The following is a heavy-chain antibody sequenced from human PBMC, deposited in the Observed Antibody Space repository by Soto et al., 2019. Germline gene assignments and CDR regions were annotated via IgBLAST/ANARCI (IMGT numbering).Heavy chain of an antibody. CDR2: ISAYNGNT. CDR1: GYTFTSYG. V-gene: IGHV1-18*01. Sequence: ASVKVSCKASGYTFTSYGISWVRQAPGQGLEWMGWISAYNGNTNYAQKLQGRVTMTTDTSTSTAYMELRSLRSDDTDVYYCARDQRYYDSSGYAYWGQGTLVTVCS. J-gene: IGHJ4*02. CDR3: ARDQRYYDSSGYAY. D-gene: IGHD3-22*01.